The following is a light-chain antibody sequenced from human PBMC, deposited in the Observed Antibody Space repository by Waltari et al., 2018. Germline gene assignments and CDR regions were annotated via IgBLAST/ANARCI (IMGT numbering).Light chain of an antibody. CDR1: QSVSNN. V-gene: IGKV3-15*01. CDR2: GAF. Sequence: EIVMTQSPATLSVSPGERATHPCRASQSVSNNLAWYQQKPGQAPRLLIYGAFTRATGIPARFSGSGSGTEFTLTISSLQSEDFAVYYCQQYNNWWTFGQGTKVEIK. J-gene: IGKJ1*01. CDR3: QQYNNWWT.